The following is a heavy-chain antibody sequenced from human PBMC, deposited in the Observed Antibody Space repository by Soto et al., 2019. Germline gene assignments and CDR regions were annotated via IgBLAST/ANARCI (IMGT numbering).Heavy chain of an antibody. CDR2: IFYSGST. CDR3: AREAPPYYYDSSGYSGLRWFDP. D-gene: IGHD3-22*01. J-gene: IGHJ5*02. CDR1: GGSVSSGSYY. Sequence: SETLSLTCTVSGGSVSSGSYYWSWIRQPPGKGLEWIGYIFYSGSTNYNPSLKSRVTISVDTSKNQFSLKLSSVTAADTAVYYCAREAPPYYYDSSGYSGLRWFDPWGQGTLVTVPQ. V-gene: IGHV4-61*01.